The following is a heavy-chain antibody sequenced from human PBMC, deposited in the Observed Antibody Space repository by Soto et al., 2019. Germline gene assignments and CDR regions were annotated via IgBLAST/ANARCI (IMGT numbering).Heavy chain of an antibody. J-gene: IGHJ4*02. D-gene: IGHD5-12*01. CDR3: ARDAEGSWVWWLTH. Sequence: PGGSLRLSCAASGFTFRHYSMHWVRQAPGKGLEWVAYISTSSSPRYYADSVKGRFTISRDNDRKSIYLEMSSLRDEDTAIYYCARDAEGSWVWWLTHWGQGMLVTVSS. CDR2: ISTSSSPR. V-gene: IGHV3-48*02. CDR1: GFTFRHYS.